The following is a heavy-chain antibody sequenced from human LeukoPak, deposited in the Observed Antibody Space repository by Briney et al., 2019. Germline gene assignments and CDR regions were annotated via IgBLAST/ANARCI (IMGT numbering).Heavy chain of an antibody. CDR1: GYSMSSGYY. Sequence: SETLSLTCTVSGYSMSSGYYWGWIRQPPERGLEWIGSMYHTGSTYYNPSLKSRVTISVDTSKNQFSLKLSSVTAADTAVYYCARSPNYYGSGGNIDYWGQGTLVTVSS. J-gene: IGHJ4*02. CDR2: MYHTGST. CDR3: ARSPNYYGSGGNIDY. V-gene: IGHV4-38-2*02. D-gene: IGHD3-10*01.